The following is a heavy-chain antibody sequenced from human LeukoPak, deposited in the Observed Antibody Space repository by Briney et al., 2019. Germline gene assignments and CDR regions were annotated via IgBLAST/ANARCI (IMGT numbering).Heavy chain of an antibody. V-gene: IGHV3-74*01. Sequence: GGSLRLSCAASGFTFSSYWMHWVRQAPGEGLVWVSRINSDGSSTSYADSVKGRFTISRDNAKNTLYLQMNSLRAEDTAVYYCARETSGSYYNLWDYWGQGTLVTVSS. J-gene: IGHJ4*02. D-gene: IGHD3-10*01. CDR1: GFTFSSYW. CDR2: INSDGSST. CDR3: ARETSGSYYNLWDY.